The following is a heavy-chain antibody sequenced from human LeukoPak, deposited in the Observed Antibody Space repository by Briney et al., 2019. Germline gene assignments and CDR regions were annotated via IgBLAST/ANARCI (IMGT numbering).Heavy chain of an antibody. CDR3: AVDRYYYDSSGYYHYFDY. CDR1: GYTFTSYS. CDR2: INPSGGST. V-gene: IGHV1-46*01. D-gene: IGHD3-22*01. J-gene: IGHJ4*02. Sequence: ASVKVSCKASGYTFTSYSMHWVRQAPGQGLEWMGIINPSGGSTSYAQKFQGRVTMTRDTSTSTVYMELSSLRSEDTAVYYCAVDRYYYDSSGYYHYFDYWGQGTLVTVSS.